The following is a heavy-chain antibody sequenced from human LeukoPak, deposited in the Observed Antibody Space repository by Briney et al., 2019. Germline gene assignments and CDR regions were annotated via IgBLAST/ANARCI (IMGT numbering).Heavy chain of an antibody. Sequence: KPSETLSLTCAVSGGSISSTNWWSWVRQPPGKGLEWIGEIYHSGSTYYNPSLKSRVTISVDTSKNQFSLKLSSVTAADTAVYYCARHIPTGGRNSGLFDYWGQGTLVTVSS. CDR3: ARHIPTGGRNSGLFDY. D-gene: IGHD2-8*02. V-gene: IGHV4-4*02. CDR1: GGSISSTNW. CDR2: IYHSGST. J-gene: IGHJ4*02.